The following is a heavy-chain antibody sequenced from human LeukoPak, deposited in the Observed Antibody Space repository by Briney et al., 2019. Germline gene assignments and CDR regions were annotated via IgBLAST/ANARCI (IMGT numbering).Heavy chain of an antibody. CDR3: AKHPRLVRYFDS. Sequence: GGSLRLSCAASGFTFSSYIMSWVRQAPGKGREWVSTVSGTGEITYYADSVKGRFNIYRDNSKKSVYLQIPSLRAEDTARYYCAKHPRLVRYFDSWGQGTLVTVSS. CDR1: GFTFSSYI. J-gene: IGHJ4*02. V-gene: IGHV3-23*01. CDR2: VSGTGEIT. D-gene: IGHD6-6*01.